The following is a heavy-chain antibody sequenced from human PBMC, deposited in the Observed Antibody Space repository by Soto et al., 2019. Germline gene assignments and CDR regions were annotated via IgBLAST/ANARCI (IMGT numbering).Heavy chain of an antibody. CDR3: ARLHDYGGKGHAFDI. V-gene: IGHV1-46*01. J-gene: IGHJ3*02. CDR1: GYTFTSYY. Sequence: QVQLVQSGAEVKKPGASVKVSCKASGYTFTSYYMHWVRQAPGQGLERMGIINPSGGSTSYAQKFQGRVTMTRDTSTSTVYMELSSLRSEDTAVYYCARLHDYGGKGHAFDIWGQGTMVTVSS. CDR2: INPSGGST. D-gene: IGHD4-17*01.